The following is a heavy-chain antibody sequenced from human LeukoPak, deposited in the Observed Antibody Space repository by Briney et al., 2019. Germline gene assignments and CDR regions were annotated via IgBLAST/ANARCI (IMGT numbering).Heavy chain of an antibody. CDR3: AKAYYDSSGYYSLCDY. D-gene: IGHD3-22*01. J-gene: IGHJ4*02. CDR1: GFTLDVYA. V-gene: IGHV3-9*01. Sequence: PGGSLRLSCAASGFTLDVYAMRWVRPAPGKGLGWVSGICWNSGSIGSVDPVKGRFTISRVHAKNFPYLEMTNLRAEGTALHYFAKAYYDSSGYYSLCDYWGQGTLVSV. CDR2: ICWNSGSI.